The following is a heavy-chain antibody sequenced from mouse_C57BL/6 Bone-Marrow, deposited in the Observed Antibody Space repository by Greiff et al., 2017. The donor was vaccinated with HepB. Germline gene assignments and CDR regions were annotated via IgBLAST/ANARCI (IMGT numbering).Heavy chain of an antibody. Sequence: DVKLQESGGGLVKPGGSLKLSCAASGFTFSSYTMSWVRQTPEKRLEWVATISGGGGNTYYPDSVKGRFTISRDNAKNTLYLQMSSLRSEDTALYYCARFITTAYYFDYWGQGTTLTVSS. CDR3: ARFITTAYYFDY. J-gene: IGHJ2*01. CDR1: GFTFSSYT. D-gene: IGHD1-1*01. V-gene: IGHV5-9*01. CDR2: ISGGGGNT.